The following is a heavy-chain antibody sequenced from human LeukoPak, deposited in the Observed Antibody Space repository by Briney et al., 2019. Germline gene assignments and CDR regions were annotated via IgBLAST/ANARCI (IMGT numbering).Heavy chain of an antibody. CDR3: AKARGVAVAGYNWFDP. J-gene: IGHJ5*02. D-gene: IGHD6-19*01. Sequence: GGSLRLSCAASGFTFSSYGMSWVRQAPGKGLEWVSAISGSGGSTYYADSVKGRFTISRDDSKNTLYLQMNSLRAEDTAVYYCAKARGVAVAGYNWFDPWGQGTLVTVSS. CDR1: GFTFSSYG. V-gene: IGHV3-23*01. CDR2: ISGSGGST.